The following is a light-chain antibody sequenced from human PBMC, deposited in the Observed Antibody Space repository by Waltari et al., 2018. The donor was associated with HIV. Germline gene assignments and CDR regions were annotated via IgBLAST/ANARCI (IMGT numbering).Light chain of an antibody. CDR2: AAS. CDR1: QNIGRS. Sequence: IQMTQSPSSVSVSVGGGVSINCRASQNIGRSLAWYQLRPGKAPKLLVYAASRLNDGVPARFHATGSKSNFTLDISNLQSEEFAVYVCQQATSFPHTFG. CDR3: QQATSFPHT. J-gene: IGKJ2*01. V-gene: IGKV1-12*01.